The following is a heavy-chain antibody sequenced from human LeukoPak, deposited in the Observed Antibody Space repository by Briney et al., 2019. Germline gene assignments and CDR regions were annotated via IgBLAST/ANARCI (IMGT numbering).Heavy chain of an antibody. V-gene: IGHV3-21*01. Sequence: GGSLRLSCAASGFTFSSYAMSWVRQAPGKGLEWVSAISGDSRYIYYADSVRGRFTISRDNAKNSLYLQMNSLRAEDTAVYYCARDATMVPLYYYYYMDVWGKGTTVTVSS. CDR2: ISGDSRYI. J-gene: IGHJ6*03. D-gene: IGHD3-10*01. CDR1: GFTFSSYA. CDR3: ARDATMVPLYYYYYMDV.